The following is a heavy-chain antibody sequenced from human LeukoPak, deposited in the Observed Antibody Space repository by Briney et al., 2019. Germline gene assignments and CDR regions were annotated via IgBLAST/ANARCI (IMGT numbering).Heavy chain of an antibody. CDR1: GFTFSNFG. CDR3: ARDRIGKYSIDY. V-gene: IGHV3-33*08. Sequence: GGSLRLSCAASGFTFSNFGLNWVRQAPGKGLEWVAFISDNGRRTYYLESVKGLFTISRDDSKNTLYLQMNSLRVEDTAVYYCARDRIGKYSIDYWGQGTLVAVSS. D-gene: IGHD2-15*01. J-gene: IGHJ4*02. CDR2: ISDNGRRT.